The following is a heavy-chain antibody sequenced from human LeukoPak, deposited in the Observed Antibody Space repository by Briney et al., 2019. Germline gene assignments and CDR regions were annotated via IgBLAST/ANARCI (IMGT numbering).Heavy chain of an antibody. CDR2: ISAHNGNT. V-gene: IGHV1-18*01. CDR3: ARDRNIVVVPAAMGGVGYYYYGMDV. D-gene: IGHD2-2*01. CDR1: GYTFSSYG. Sequence: ASVKVSCKASGYTFSSYGISWVRQAPGQGLEWMGWISAHNGNTNYAQKLQGRVTMTTDTSTSTAYMELKSLRSDDTAVYYCARDRNIVVVPAAMGGVGYYYYGMDVWGQGTTLTVSS. J-gene: IGHJ6*02.